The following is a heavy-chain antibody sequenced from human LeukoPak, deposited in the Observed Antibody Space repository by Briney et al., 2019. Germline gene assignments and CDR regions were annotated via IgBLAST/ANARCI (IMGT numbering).Heavy chain of an antibody. J-gene: IGHJ5*02. CDR1: GGSISSGGYY. CDR2: IYYSGST. D-gene: IGHD3-3*01. Sequence: SQTLSLTCTVSGGSISSGGYYWSWIRQHPGKGLEWIGYIYYSGSTYYNPSLKSRVTISVDTSKNQFSLKLSSVTAADTAVYYCARVFATIFSLYNWFDPWGQGTLVTVSS. V-gene: IGHV4-31*03. CDR3: ARVFATIFSLYNWFDP.